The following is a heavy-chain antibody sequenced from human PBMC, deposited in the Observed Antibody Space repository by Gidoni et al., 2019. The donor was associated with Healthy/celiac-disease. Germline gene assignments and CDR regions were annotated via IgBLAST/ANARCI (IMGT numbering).Heavy chain of an antibody. CDR3: ARVVGEYYDFWRGYHFDY. D-gene: IGHD3-3*01. Sequence: QVQLVQSGAEVKKPGSSVKVSCKASGGTFSSYASSWVRQAPGQGLEWMGGIIPIFGTANSAQTFQGRVTITADESTSTAYMELSSLRSEDTAVYYCARVVGEYYDFWRGYHFDYWGQGTLVTVSS. V-gene: IGHV1-69*01. J-gene: IGHJ4*02. CDR1: GGTFSSYA. CDR2: IIPIFGTA.